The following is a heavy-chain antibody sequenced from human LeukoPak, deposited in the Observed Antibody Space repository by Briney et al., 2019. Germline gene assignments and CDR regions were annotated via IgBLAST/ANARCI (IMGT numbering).Heavy chain of an antibody. CDR3: ARDETYDYESNGYLDF. CDR1: GFPFSSYW. CDR2: IRHDGSET. J-gene: IGHJ4*02. D-gene: IGHD3-22*01. Sequence: PGGSLRLSCAASGFPFSSYWMSWVRQAPGKGLEWVANIRHDGSETYYVDSLRGRFTISRDNAKNLVYLQMSSLRAEDTAIHYCARDETYDYESNGYLDFWGQGTVVTVSS. V-gene: IGHV3-7*01.